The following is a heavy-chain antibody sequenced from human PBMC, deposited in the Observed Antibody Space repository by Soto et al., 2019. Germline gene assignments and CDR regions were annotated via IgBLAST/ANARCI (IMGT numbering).Heavy chain of an antibody. CDR2: INHSGST. Sequence: SETLPLTCAVSGGSFSGYYWSWFRQPPGKGLEWIGEINHSGSTNYNPSLKSRVTISVDTSKNQFSLKLSSVTAADTAVYCCVWEHLKIRNGMDVWGQGTTVTVSS. J-gene: IGHJ6*02. CDR3: VWEHLKIRNGMDV. D-gene: IGHD1-26*01. CDR1: GGSFSGYY. V-gene: IGHV4-34*01.